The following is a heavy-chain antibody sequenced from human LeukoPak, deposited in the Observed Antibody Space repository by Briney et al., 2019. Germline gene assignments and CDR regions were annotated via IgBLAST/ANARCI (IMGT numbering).Heavy chain of an antibody. V-gene: IGHV3-48*01. CDR3: ARLRLGYYDFWSGYR. Sequence: PGGSLRLSCAASGFTFSSYSMNWVRQAPGKGLEWVSYISSSSSTIYYADSVKGRFTISRDNAKNSLYLQMNSLRAEDTAVYYCARLRLGYYDFWSGYRWGQGTLVTVSS. D-gene: IGHD3-3*01. J-gene: IGHJ4*02. CDR2: ISSSSSTI. CDR1: GFTFSSYS.